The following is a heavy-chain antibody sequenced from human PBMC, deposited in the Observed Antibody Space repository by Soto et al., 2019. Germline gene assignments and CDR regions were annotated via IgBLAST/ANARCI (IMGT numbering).Heavy chain of an antibody. CDR3: ARARTASGYSYGYYYYYGMDV. D-gene: IGHD5-18*01. J-gene: IGHJ6*02. CDR2: TYYRSKWYN. V-gene: IGHV6-1*01. Sequence: PSQTLSLTCAISGDSVSNNSAAWNWIRQSPSRGLEWLGRTYYRSKWYNDYAVSVKSRITINPDTSKNQFSLQLNSVTPEDTAVYYCARARTASGYSYGYYYYYGMDVWGQGTTVTVSS. CDR1: GDSVSNNSAA.